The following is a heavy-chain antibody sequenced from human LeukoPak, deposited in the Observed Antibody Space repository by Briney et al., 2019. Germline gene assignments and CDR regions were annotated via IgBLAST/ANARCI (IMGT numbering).Heavy chain of an antibody. D-gene: IGHD1-26*01. CDR1: GYTFTSYG. CDR2: ISAYNGNT. CDR3: ASAVVGATTGPYFDY. Sequence: ASVKVSCKASGYTFTSYGISWVRQAPGQGLEWMGWISAYNGNTNYAQKLQGRVTMTTDTSTSTAYMELRSLRSDDTAVYYCASAVVGATTGPYFDYWGQGTLVTVSS. V-gene: IGHV1-18*01. J-gene: IGHJ4*02.